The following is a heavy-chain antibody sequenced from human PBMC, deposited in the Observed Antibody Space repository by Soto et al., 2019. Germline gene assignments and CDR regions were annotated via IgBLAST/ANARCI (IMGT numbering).Heavy chain of an antibody. V-gene: IGHV3-23*01. Sequence: EVQLLESGGGLVQPGESLRLSCAASGFTFSSYAMSWVRQAPGKGLEWVSAISGSGGSTYYADSVKGRFTISRDNSKNTLYLQMNSLRAEDTAVYYCAKDRLLWFGEARAVDFYYWGQGTLVTVSS. D-gene: IGHD3-10*01. J-gene: IGHJ4*02. CDR3: AKDRLLWFGEARAVDFYY. CDR2: ISGSGGST. CDR1: GFTFSSYA.